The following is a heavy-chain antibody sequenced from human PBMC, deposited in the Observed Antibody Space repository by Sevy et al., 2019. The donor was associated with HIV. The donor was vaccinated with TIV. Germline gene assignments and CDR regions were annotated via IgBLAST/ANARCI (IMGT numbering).Heavy chain of an antibody. CDR3: VKLTYSYGLFDF. Sequence: GGSLRLSCSASGFTFSSYAMHWVRQAPGKGLEYVSSISGSGGSTYYADSVKGRFTISRDNSKNTVYLQISSLRADDTAVYYSVKLTYSYGLFDFWGQGTLVTVSS. V-gene: IGHV3-64D*06. J-gene: IGHJ4*02. D-gene: IGHD5-18*01. CDR1: GFTFSSYA. CDR2: ISGSGGST.